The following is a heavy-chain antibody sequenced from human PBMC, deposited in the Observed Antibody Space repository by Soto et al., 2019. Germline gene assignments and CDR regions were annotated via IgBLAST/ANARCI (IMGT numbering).Heavy chain of an antibody. V-gene: IGHV3-30-3*01. D-gene: IGHD5-12*01. Sequence: QVQLVESGGGVVQPGRSLRLSCAASGFTFSSYAMHWVRQAPGKGLEWVAVISYDGSNKYYADSVKGRFTISRDNSKNTLYLQMNSLRAEDTAVYYWARDYYRFNSGYGFSMDVWGQGTTVTVSS. J-gene: IGHJ6*02. CDR2: ISYDGSNK. CDR1: GFTFSSYA. CDR3: ARDYYRFNSGYGFSMDV.